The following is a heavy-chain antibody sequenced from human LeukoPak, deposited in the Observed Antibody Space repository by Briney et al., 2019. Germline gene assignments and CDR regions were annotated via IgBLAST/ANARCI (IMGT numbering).Heavy chain of an antibody. J-gene: IGHJ4*02. CDR3: AKMKYYDILTGYPYYFDY. D-gene: IGHD3-9*01. Sequence: GGSLRLSCAASGFTFNNYDMSWVRQAPGKGLEWISAISGSGGSTSYADSVKGRFPISRDNSKNTLYLQMNSLRAEDTAVYYCAKMKYYDILTGYPYYFDYWGQGSLVTVSS. V-gene: IGHV3-23*01. CDR2: ISGSGGST. CDR1: GFTFNNYD.